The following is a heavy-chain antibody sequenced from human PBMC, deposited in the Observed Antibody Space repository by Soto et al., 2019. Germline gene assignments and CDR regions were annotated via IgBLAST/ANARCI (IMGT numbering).Heavy chain of an antibody. V-gene: IGHV4-30-2*01. D-gene: IGHD2-15*01. J-gene: IGHJ4*02. CDR3: ARVVVVPAMWGDYFDS. Sequence: QLQLQESGSGLVKPSQTLSLTCAVSGGSITSGGYSWSWIRQPPGKGLEWIANIYHSGRTYYNPSLKRRVTISLSRSISQFYLDLSSVTAADTAVYYCARVVVVPAMWGDYFDSWGQGTLVTVSS. CDR1: GGSITSGGYS. CDR2: IYHSGRT.